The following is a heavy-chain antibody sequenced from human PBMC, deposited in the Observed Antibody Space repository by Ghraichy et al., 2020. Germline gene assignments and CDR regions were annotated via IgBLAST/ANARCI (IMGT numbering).Heavy chain of an antibody. CDR1: GDSRSSFY. J-gene: IGHJ4*02. V-gene: IGHV4-39*01. Sequence: SETLSLTCTVSGDSRSSFYWGWIRQPPGKGLEWIGSIFYSGSTYYNPSLKSRVTISVDTSKNQFSLKLTSMTAADTAVYYCAGSVLLPARRGYFDYWAQGTLFPFSS. CDR3: AGSVLLPARRGYFDY. D-gene: IGHD2-2*01. CDR2: IFYSGST.